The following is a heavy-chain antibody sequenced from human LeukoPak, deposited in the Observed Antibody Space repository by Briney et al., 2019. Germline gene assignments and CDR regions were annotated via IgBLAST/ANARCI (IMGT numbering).Heavy chain of an antibody. CDR1: GFTFSSYE. CDR3: ARELLWFGDRLSY. CDR2: ISSSGSTI. J-gene: IGHJ4*02. Sequence: GGSLRLSCAASGFTFSSYEMNWVRQAPGKGLEWVSYISSSGSTIYYADSVKGRFTISRDNAKNSLYLQMNSLRAEDTAVYHCARELLWFGDRLSYWGQGTLVTVSS. D-gene: IGHD3-10*01. V-gene: IGHV3-48*03.